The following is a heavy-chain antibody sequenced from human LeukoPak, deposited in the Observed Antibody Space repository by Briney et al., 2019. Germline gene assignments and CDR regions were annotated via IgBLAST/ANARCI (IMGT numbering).Heavy chain of an antibody. J-gene: IGHJ3*02. CDR1: GGSFSGYY. Sequence: SETLSLTCAVYGGSFSGYYWSWIRQPPGKGLEWIGEINHSGSTNYNPSLKSRVTISVDTSKNQFSLKLSSVTAADTAVYYCARRTVVYQDDAFDIWGQGTMVTVSS. CDR2: INHSGST. V-gene: IGHV4-34*01. D-gene: IGHD2-2*01. CDR3: ARRTVVYQDDAFDI.